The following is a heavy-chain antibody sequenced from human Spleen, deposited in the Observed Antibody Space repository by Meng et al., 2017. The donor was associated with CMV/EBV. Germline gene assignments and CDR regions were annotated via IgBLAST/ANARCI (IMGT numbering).Heavy chain of an antibody. D-gene: IGHD2-2*02. CDR2: ISYHGSNN. V-gene: IGHV3-30*04. Sequence: GESLKISCAASGFTFRNYAMNWVRQARGQGLEWVAIISYHGSNNWYADSVRGRFTIYRDNATNTLYLQMRSLRREDTARYYCAKDPWDCSSTSCYRGMYYYYGMDVWGQGTTVTVSS. J-gene: IGHJ6*02. CDR1: GFTFRNYA. CDR3: AKDPWDCSSTSCYRGMYYYYGMDV.